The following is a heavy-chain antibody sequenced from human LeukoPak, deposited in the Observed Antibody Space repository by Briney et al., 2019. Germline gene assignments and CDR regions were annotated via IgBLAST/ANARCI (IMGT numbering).Heavy chain of an antibody. Sequence: GGSLRLSCAASGFTFSTFWMHWVRQAPGKGLVWVSGINSDGSITTYADSVKGRFTISRDNAENTLYLQMNSLRAEDTAVYYCARGRYYGMDVWGQGTNVTVS. CDR1: GFTFSTFW. V-gene: IGHV3-74*03. CDR2: INSDGSIT. CDR3: ARGRYYGMDV. J-gene: IGHJ6*02.